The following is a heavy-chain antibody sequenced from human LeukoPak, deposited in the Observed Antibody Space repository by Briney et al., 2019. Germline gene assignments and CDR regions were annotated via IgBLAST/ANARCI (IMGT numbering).Heavy chain of an antibody. CDR1: GGSLSSYY. V-gene: IGHV4-59*01. J-gene: IGHJ6*02. CDR3: ARAVGATARYYYYYGMDV. D-gene: IGHD1-26*01. Sequence: SETLSLTCTVSGGSLSSYYWSWIRQPPGRGLEWIGYIYYSGSTNYNPSLKSRVTISVDTSKNQFSLKLSSVTAADTAVYYCARAVGATARYYYYYGMDVWGQGTTVTVSS. CDR2: IYYSGST.